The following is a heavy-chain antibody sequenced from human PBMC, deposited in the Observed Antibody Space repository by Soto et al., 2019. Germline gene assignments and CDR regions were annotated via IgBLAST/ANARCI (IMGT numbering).Heavy chain of an antibody. J-gene: IGHJ3*02. CDR3: ARDRVRITMVRWPVPTTDDAFDI. CDR2: IYYSGSN. CDR1: GGSISSGGYY. V-gene: IGHV4-31*03. Sequence: QVQLQESGPGLVKPSQTLSLTCTVSGGSISSGGYYWSWIRQHPGKGLEWIGYIYYSGSNYYNPSLKSGVTTSVDTSKHQFSLKLSYVTAAATAVYYCARDRVRITMVRWPVPTTDDAFDIWGQGTMVTVSS. D-gene: IGHD3-10*01.